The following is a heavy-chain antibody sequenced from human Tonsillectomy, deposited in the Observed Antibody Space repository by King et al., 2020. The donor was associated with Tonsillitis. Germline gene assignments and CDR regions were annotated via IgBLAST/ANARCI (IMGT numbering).Heavy chain of an antibody. CDR1: GGSISSYY. D-gene: IGHD3-16*01. CDR2: IYYSGST. V-gene: IGHV4-59*01. Sequence: VQLQESGPGLVKPSETLSLTCTVSGGSISSYYWSWIRQPPGKGLEWIGYIYYSGSTNYNPSLKSRVTISVDTSKNQFSLKLSSVTAADTAVYYCARGESGRGWFDPWGQGTLVTVSS. CDR3: ARGESGRGWFDP. J-gene: IGHJ5*02.